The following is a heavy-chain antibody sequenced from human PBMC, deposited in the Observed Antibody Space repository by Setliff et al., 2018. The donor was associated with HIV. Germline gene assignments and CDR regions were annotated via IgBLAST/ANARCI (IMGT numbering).Heavy chain of an antibody. Sequence: GESLKISCKGSGYRFTNYWIGWVRQMPGKGLEWMGIIYPVDSETRYSPSFQGQVTISADTSINTAYLQWTTLKASDSAMYYCARPRGNDYAGSGFDNWGQGTLVTVSS. CDR2: IYPVDSET. CDR3: ARPRGNDYAGSGFDN. CDR1: GYRFTNYW. J-gene: IGHJ4*02. D-gene: IGHD2-2*01. V-gene: IGHV5-51*01.